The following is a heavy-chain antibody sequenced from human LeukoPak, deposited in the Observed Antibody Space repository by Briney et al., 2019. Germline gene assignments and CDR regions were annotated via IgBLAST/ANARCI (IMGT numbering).Heavy chain of an antibody. J-gene: IGHJ4*02. CDR2: ISSSGSTI. CDR1: GFTFSSYE. D-gene: IGHD5-18*01. CDR3: ARAWGYSYLPHYFDY. V-gene: IGHV3-48*03. Sequence: GGSLRLSCAASGFTFSSYEMNWVRQAPGKGLEWVSYISSSGSTIYYADSVKGRFTISRDNAKNSLYLQMNSLRAEDTAVYYCARAWGYSYLPHYFDYWGQGTLVTVSS.